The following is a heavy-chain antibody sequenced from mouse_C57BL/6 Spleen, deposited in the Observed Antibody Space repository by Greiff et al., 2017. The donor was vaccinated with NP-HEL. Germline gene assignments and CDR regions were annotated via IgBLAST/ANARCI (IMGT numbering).Heavy chain of an antibody. V-gene: IGHV1-80*01. Sequence: QVQLQQSGAELVKPGASVKISCKASGYAFSSYWMNWVKQRPGKGLEWIGQIYPGDGDTNYNGKFKGKATLTADKSSSTAYMQLSSLTSEDSAVYFCARSITTVRYFDYWGQGTTLTVSS. J-gene: IGHJ2*01. D-gene: IGHD1-1*01. CDR2: IYPGDGDT. CDR3: ARSITTVRYFDY. CDR1: GYAFSSYW.